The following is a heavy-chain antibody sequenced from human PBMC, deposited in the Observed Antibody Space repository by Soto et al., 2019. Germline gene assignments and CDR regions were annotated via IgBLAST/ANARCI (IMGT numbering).Heavy chain of an antibody. V-gene: IGHV6-1*01. CDR2: TYYRSKWYN. D-gene: IGHD2-15*01. Sequence: SQTLSLTCAISGDSVSSNSAAWNWIRQSPSRGLEWLGRTYYRSKWYNDYAVSVKSRITINPDTSKNQFSLQLNSVTPEDTAVYYCAREDIVVVVAAVYYYGMDVWGQGTTVTVSS. CDR3: AREDIVVVVAAVYYYGMDV. CDR1: GDSVSSNSAA. J-gene: IGHJ6*02.